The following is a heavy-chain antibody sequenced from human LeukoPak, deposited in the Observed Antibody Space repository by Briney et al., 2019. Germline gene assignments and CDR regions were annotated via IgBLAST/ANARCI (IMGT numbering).Heavy chain of an antibody. V-gene: IGHV3-30-3*01. D-gene: IGHD5-18*01. Sequence: GRSLRLSCAASGFTFSNYAMRWVRQAPGKGLDWVALISYDGSNKYYADSVKGRFTISRDNSKDTLYLQMNSLRAEDTAVYYCASTWIQLWLTDYWGQGTLVTVSS. CDR2: ISYDGSNK. J-gene: IGHJ4*02. CDR1: GFTFSNYA. CDR3: ASTWIQLWLTDY.